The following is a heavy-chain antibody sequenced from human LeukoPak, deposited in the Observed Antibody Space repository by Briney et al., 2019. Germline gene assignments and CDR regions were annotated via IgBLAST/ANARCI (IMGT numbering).Heavy chain of an antibody. V-gene: IGHV1-2*02. CDR2: INPNSGGT. CDR3: ARNPVRGVIIGGY. Sequence: ASVKVSCKASGYTFTGYYMHWVRQAPGQGLEWMGWINPNSGGTNYAQKFQGKVTMTRDTSISTAYMELSRLRSDDTAVYYCARNPVRGVIIGGYWGQGTLVTVSS. D-gene: IGHD3-10*01. J-gene: IGHJ4*02. CDR1: GYTFTGYY.